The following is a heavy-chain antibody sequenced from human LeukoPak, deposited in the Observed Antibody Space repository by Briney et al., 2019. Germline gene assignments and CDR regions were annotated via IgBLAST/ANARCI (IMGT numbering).Heavy chain of an antibody. CDR3: ARGWLAETTVVTPYNY. CDR2: IIPIFGTA. Sequence: SVKVSCKASGGTFSSYAISWVRQAPGQGLEWMGGIIPIFGTANYAQKFQGRVTITADESTSTAYMELSSLRSEDTAVYYCARGWLAETTVVTPYNYWGQGTLVTVSS. CDR1: GGTFSSYA. D-gene: IGHD4-23*01. J-gene: IGHJ4*02. V-gene: IGHV1-69*13.